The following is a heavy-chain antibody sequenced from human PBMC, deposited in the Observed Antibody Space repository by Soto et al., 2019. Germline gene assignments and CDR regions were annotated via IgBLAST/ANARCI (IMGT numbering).Heavy chain of an antibody. J-gene: IGHJ4*02. CDR1: GFVFSRYS. V-gene: IGHV3-21*01. Sequence: GGSLRLSCAASGFVFSRYSMHWVRQAPGKGLEWVSSISSSGFDTYYTDSVRGRFIISRDNAKNSLFLQMNSLRVEDAAVYFCARRKGANNDHWGQGTLVTVYS. CDR2: ISSSGFDT. D-gene: IGHD2-15*01. CDR3: ARRKGANNDH.